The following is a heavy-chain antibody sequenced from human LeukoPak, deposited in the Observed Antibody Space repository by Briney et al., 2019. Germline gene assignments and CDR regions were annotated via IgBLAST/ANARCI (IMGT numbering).Heavy chain of an antibody. D-gene: IGHD5-12*01. J-gene: IGHJ4*02. V-gene: IGHV4-4*02. CDR1: GGSISSGNW. CDR3: ARYRGGSGYHFDY. CDR2: IYHSGST. Sequence: KPSETLSLTCAVSGGSISSGNWWSWVRQSPGRGLELIGEIYHSGSTNYNPSLKSRVTISLDKSKNQFALKLTSVTAADTAVYYCARYRGGSGYHFDYWGQGTLVTVSS.